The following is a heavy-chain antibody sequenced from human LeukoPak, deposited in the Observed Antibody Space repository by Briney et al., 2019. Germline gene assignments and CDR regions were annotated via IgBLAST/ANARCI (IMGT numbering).Heavy chain of an antibody. CDR3: AGLVGRYSSGLYYYYFDY. Sequence: PSETLSLTCAVSGGSISSSNWWSWVRQLPGKGLEWIGEMYLSGTTHSNPSVKSRVTISIDKSKNQFFLNLSSVTAADTAVYYCAGLVGRYSSGLYYYYFDYWGQGTLVTVSS. D-gene: IGHD3-22*01. J-gene: IGHJ4*02. CDR2: MYLSGTT. CDR1: GGSISSSNW. V-gene: IGHV4-4*02.